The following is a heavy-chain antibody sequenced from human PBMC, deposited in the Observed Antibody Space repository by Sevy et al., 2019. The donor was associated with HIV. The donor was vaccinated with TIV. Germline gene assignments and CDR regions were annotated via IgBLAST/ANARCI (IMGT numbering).Heavy chain of an antibody. D-gene: IGHD6-6*01. V-gene: IGHV3-73*01. Sequence: GGSLRLSCAASGFTFSGSAMRWVRQASGKGLEWVGRIRSKANSYATAYAASVKGRFTISRDDSKNTAYLQMNSLKTEDTAVYYCTRGRGGSSSSMDYYYYYGMDVWGQGTTVTVSS. J-gene: IGHJ6*02. CDR1: GFTFSGSA. CDR2: IRSKANSYAT. CDR3: TRGRGGSSSSMDYYYYYGMDV.